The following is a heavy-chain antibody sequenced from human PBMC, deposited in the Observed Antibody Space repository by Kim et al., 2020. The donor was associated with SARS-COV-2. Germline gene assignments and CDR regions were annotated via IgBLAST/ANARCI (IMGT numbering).Heavy chain of an antibody. Sequence: GGSLRLSCAASGFTFSSYGMHWVRQPPGKGLEWVAVISYDGSNKYYADSVKGRFTITRDNSKNTLYLQMNSLRAEDTAVYYCAKDGAAAGRLSQDYWGQGTLVTVSS. V-gene: IGHV3-30*18. CDR1: GFTFSSYG. CDR3: AKDGAAAGRLSQDY. D-gene: IGHD6-13*01. J-gene: IGHJ4*02. CDR2: ISYDGSNK.